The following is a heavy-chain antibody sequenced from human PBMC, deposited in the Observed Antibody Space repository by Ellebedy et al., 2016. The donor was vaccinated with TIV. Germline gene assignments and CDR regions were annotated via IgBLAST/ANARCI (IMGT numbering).Heavy chain of an antibody. CDR2: ISAYNGNT. Sequence: ASVKVSXXASGYTFTSYGISWVRQAPGQGLEWMGWISAYNGNTNYAQKLQGRVTMTTDTSTSTAYMELRSLRSEDTAVYYCASGMSHKYYDFDYWGQGTLVTVSS. D-gene: IGHD3-3*01. CDR3: ASGMSHKYYDFDY. V-gene: IGHV1-18*01. J-gene: IGHJ4*02. CDR1: GYTFTSYG.